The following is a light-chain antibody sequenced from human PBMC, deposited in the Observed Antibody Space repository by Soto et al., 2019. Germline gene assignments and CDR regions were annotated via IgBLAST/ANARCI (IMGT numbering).Light chain of an antibody. Sequence: ETVLTQSPAPLSLSPGERATLSSTASQSVSSYLAWYQQKPGQAHRLLIYDAVNRATGIQDRFSGSGSGTDFTLTIRRLEAEDFAVYYCKQNVSPPITFGQGTRVDIK. CDR2: DAV. J-gene: IGKJ5*01. CDR1: QSVSSY. CDR3: KQNVSPPIT. V-gene: IGKV3-11*01.